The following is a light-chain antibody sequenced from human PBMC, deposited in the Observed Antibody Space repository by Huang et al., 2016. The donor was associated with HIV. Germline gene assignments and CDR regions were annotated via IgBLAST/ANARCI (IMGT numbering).Light chain of an antibody. Sequence: DIQMTQSPSTLSASVGDRVTITCRASQSISSSLAWYQQKPGTAPKLLIYKPSTLHSGVPSRFSGRGSGTEFTLTISSLQLDDFATYYCQQYNSFPGTFGQGTKVEIK. CDR1: QSISSS. CDR2: KPS. CDR3: QQYNSFPGT. J-gene: IGKJ1*01. V-gene: IGKV1-5*03.